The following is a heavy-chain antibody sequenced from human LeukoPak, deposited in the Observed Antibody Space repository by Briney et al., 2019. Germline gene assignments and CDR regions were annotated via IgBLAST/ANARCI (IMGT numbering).Heavy chain of an antibody. J-gene: IGHJ4*02. D-gene: IGHD2-8*01. CDR3: TTDGPEEAMAFDY. Sequence: PGGSLRLSCAASGFTFSNAWMSWVRQAPGKGLEWVGRIKSKTDGGTTDYAAPVKARFTISRDDSKNTLYLQMNSLKTEDTAVYYCTTDGPEEAMAFDYWGQGTLVTVSS. V-gene: IGHV3-15*01. CDR1: GFTFSNAW. CDR2: IKSKTDGGTT.